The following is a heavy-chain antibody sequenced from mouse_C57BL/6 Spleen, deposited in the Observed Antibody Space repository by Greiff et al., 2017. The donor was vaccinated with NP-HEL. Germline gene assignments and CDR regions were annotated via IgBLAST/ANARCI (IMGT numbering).Heavy chain of an antibody. D-gene: IGHD1-1*01. Sequence: QVQLKQPGAELVKPGASVKLSCTASGYTFTSYWMHWVKQRPGRGLEWIGRIDPNSGGTKYNEKFKSKATLTVDKPSSTAYMQLSSLTSEDSAVYYCASTHYYGSSYGWYFDVWGTGTTVTVSS. J-gene: IGHJ1*03. CDR1: GYTFTSYW. CDR3: ASTHYYGSSYGWYFDV. V-gene: IGHV1-72*01. CDR2: IDPNSGGT.